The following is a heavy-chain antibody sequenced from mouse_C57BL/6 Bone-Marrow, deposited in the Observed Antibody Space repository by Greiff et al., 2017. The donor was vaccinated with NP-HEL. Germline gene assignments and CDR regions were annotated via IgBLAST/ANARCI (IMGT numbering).Heavy chain of an antibody. V-gene: IGHV1-62-2*01. CDR3: ARHEALVTTVVGGGFAY. Sequence: QVQLKESGAELVKPGASVKLSCKASGYTFTEYTIHWVKQRSGQGLEWIGWFYPGSGSIKYNEKFKDKATLTADKSSSTVYMELSRLTSEDSAVYFCARHEALVTTVVGGGFAYWGQGTLVTVSA. D-gene: IGHD1-1*01. J-gene: IGHJ3*01. CDR1: GYTFTEYT. CDR2: FYPGSGSI.